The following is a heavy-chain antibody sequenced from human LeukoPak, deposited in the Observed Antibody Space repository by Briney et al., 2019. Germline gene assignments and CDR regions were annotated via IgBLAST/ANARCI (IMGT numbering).Heavy chain of an antibody. Sequence: PGGSLRLSCAASGFTFSSFGMHWVRKAPGKGLEWVAVIWYHGNEIHYVDSVKGRFTISRDNFRNTLYLQMSNLRAEDSAVYYCVRGSGGDGYGYWGDNWGQGTLVTVSS. CDR1: GFTFSSFG. J-gene: IGHJ4*02. D-gene: IGHD5-12*01. CDR2: IWYHGNEI. CDR3: VRGSGGDGYGYWGDN. V-gene: IGHV3-33*01.